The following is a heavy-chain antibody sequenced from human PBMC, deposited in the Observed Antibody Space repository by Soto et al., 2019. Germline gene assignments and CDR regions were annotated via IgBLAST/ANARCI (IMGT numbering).Heavy chain of an antibody. CDR1: GSSISISGYY. Sequence: QLQVQESGPGLVKPSETLSLTCTVSGSSISISGYYWGWIRQPPGKGLEWIGSMYYGVSTYYNPSLKSRVTVSVDASKNQFSLNLSSVTAADTAVYYCARLPSRHLVDYWGQGTLVTVSS. D-gene: IGHD3-3*02. CDR3: ARLPSRHLVDY. CDR2: MYYGVST. J-gene: IGHJ4*02. V-gene: IGHV4-39*01.